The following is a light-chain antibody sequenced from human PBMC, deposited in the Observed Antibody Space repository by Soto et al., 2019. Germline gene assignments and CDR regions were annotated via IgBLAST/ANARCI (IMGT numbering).Light chain of an antibody. CDR2: DAS. V-gene: IGKV3-11*01. CDR1: QSVSSY. CDR3: QHYSSSLYT. Sequence: IVLTQSPATLSLSPGERATLSCRASQSVSSYLAWYQQKPGQAPRLLIYDASNRPTGTPARFSGSGSGTDFTLTISSLEPEDFAVYYCQHYSSSLYTFGQGTKVEIK. J-gene: IGKJ2*01.